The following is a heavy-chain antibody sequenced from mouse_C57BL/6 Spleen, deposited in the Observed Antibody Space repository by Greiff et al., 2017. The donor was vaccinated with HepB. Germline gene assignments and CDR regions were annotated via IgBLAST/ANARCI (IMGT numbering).Heavy chain of an antibody. D-gene: IGHD2-4*01. V-gene: IGHV3-1*01. CDR3: AREGDYDGRGYFDY. Sequence: EVKLQESGPGMVKPSQSLSLTCTVTGYSITSGYDWHWIRHFPGNKLEWMGYISYSGSTNYNPSLKSRISITHDTSKNHFFLKLNSVTTEDTATYYCAREGDYDGRGYFDYWGQGTTLTVSS. CDR2: ISYSGST. CDR1: GYSITSGYD. J-gene: IGHJ2*01.